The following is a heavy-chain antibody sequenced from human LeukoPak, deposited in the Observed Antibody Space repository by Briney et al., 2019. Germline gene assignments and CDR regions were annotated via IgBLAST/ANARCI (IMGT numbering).Heavy chain of an antibody. CDR3: ARGSGWYWFDR. D-gene: IGHD6-19*01. CDR1: GFTFSSYA. CDR2: MNQDGSEK. V-gene: IGHV3-7*01. J-gene: IGHJ5*02. Sequence: GGSLRLSCAASGFTFSSYAMSWVRQAPGKGLEWVANMNQDGSEKYYVDSVKGRFTISRDNAKNSVYLQMNSLRAEDMAVYYCARGSGWYWFDRWGQGTLVTVSS.